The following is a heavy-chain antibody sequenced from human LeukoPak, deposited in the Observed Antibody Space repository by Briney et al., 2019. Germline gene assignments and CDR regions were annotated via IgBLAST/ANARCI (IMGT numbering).Heavy chain of an antibody. CDR2: IYYSGST. D-gene: IGHD4-11*01. CDR3: ARVAPGLPWFDP. Sequence: SETLSLTCTVSGGSISSGGYYWSWIRQHPGEGLEWIGHIYYSGSTYYNPSLRSPVTISIDTSKNQFSLKLSSVTAADMAVYYCARVAPGLPWFDPWGQGTLVTVSS. J-gene: IGHJ5*02. CDR1: GGSISSGGYY. V-gene: IGHV4-31*01.